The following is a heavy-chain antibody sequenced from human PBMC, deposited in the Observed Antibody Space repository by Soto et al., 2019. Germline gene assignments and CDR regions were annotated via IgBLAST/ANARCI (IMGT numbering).Heavy chain of an antibody. CDR2: MYYSGTT. CDR1: GGSISSYY. Sequence: SQTLSLTCTVSGGSISSYYWSWIRQPPGKGLEWIGTMYYSGTTDSNPSLKSRVTISVDTSKNQFSLTVTSVTAADTAVYYCARRIVAKETFDYWGEGTLVTVSS. V-gene: IGHV4-59*08. J-gene: IGHJ4*02. CDR3: ARRIVAKETFDY. D-gene: IGHD5-12*01.